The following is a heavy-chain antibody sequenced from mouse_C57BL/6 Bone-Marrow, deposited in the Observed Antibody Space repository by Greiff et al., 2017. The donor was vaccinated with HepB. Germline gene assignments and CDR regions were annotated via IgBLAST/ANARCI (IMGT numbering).Heavy chain of an antibody. J-gene: IGHJ2*01. CDR1: GFDIKDDY. CDR3: TRGGYYNFFDY. CDR2: IDPENGDT. V-gene: IGHV14-4*01. Sequence: VQLQQSGAELVRPGASVKLSCTASGFDIKDDYMHWVKQRPEQGLEWIGWIDPENGDTEYASKFQGKATITADTSSNTAYLQLSSLTNEDSAVYYCTRGGYYNFFDYWGQGTTLTVSS. D-gene: IGHD2-3*01.